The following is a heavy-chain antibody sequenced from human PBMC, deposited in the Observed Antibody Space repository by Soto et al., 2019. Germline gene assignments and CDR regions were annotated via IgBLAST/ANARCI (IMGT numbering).Heavy chain of an antibody. CDR2: FDHEDGET. D-gene: IGHD4-17*01. J-gene: IGHJ2*01. CDR1: GYTLTELS. Sequence: QVQLVQSGAEVKKPGASVKVSCKVSGYTLTELSMHWVRQAPGKRVEWMGGFDHEDGETIYEQKFQGRVTMTEDTSTDTGYMELSSLRSEDTAVYYCATGDYQHWYFDLWGRGTLVTVSS. CDR3: ATGDYQHWYFDL. V-gene: IGHV1-24*01.